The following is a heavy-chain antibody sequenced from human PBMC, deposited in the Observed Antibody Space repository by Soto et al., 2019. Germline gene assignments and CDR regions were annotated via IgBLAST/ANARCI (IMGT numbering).Heavy chain of an antibody. Sequence: QVQLVESGGGVVQPGRSLRLSCAASGFTCSSYGMHWVRQAPGQGLEWVAAIWFDGSNKYYADSVKGRFTSSRDNSKNTLYLQMNSLRAEDTAVYYCARDGYCSGGSCYSVPVFDYWGQGTLVTVSS. D-gene: IGHD2-15*01. CDR2: IWFDGSNK. CDR3: ARDGYCSGGSCYSVPVFDY. V-gene: IGHV3-33*01. CDR1: GFTCSSYG. J-gene: IGHJ4*02.